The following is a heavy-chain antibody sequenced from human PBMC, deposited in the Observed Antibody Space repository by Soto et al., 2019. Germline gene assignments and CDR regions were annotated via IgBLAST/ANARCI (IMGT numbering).Heavy chain of an antibody. Sequence: GASVKVSCKASGYTFTSYAMHWVRQAPGQRLEWMGWINAGNGNTKYSQKFQGRVTITRDTSASTAYMELSSLRSEDTAVYYCARDSVATVTDYYYGMDVWGQGTTVTVSS. CDR1: GYTFTSYA. CDR3: ARDSVATVTDYYYGMDV. J-gene: IGHJ6*02. V-gene: IGHV1-3*01. CDR2: INAGNGNT. D-gene: IGHD4-4*01.